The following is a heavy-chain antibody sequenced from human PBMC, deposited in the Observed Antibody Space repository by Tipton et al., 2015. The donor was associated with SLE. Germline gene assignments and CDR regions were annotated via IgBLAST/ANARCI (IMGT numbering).Heavy chain of an antibody. J-gene: IGHJ2*01. CDR3: ARDRSAYYPYWYFDL. V-gene: IGHV4-59*12. CDR2: IYYSGST. Sequence: TLSLTCTVSGGSISSYYWSWIRQPPGKGLEWIGYIYYSGSTNYNPSLKSRVTISVDTSKNQFSLKLSSVTAADTAVYYCARDRSAYYPYWYFDLWGRGTLVTVSS. CDR1: GGSISSYY. D-gene: IGHD3-3*01.